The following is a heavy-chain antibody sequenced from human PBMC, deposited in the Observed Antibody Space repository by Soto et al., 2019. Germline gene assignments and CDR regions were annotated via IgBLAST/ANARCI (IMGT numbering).Heavy chain of an antibody. CDR3: ARHGRTGIVVVPAAISGYYYYGMDV. J-gene: IGHJ6*02. V-gene: IGHV4-39*01. CDR2: IYYSGST. Sequence: PSETLSLTCAVSGGSISSSSYYWGWIRQPPGKGLEWIGGIYYSGSTYYNPSLKSRVTISVDTSKNQFSLKLSSVTAADTAVYYCARHGRTGIVVVPAAISGYYYYGMDVWGQGTTVTVSS. D-gene: IGHD2-2*01. CDR1: GGSISSSSYY.